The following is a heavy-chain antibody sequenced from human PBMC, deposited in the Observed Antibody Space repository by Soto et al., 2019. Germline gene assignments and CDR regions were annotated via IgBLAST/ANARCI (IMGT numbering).Heavy chain of an antibody. CDR1: GGSISSYY. Sequence: SETLSLTCTVSGGSISSYYWSWIRQPAGKGLEWIGRIYTSGSTNYNPSLKSRVTMSVDTSKNQFSLKLSSVTAADTAVYYCARDPRRMGLDSRDAFDIWGQGTMVT. V-gene: IGHV4-4*07. CDR3: ARDPRRMGLDSRDAFDI. CDR2: IYTSGST. D-gene: IGHD3-22*01. J-gene: IGHJ3*02.